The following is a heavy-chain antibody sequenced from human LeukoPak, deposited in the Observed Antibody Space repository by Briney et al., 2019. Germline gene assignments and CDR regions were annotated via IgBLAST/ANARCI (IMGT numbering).Heavy chain of an antibody. V-gene: IGHV1-8*03. Sequence: ASVKVSCKASGYTFTSYDINWVRQATGQGLEWMGWMNPNSGNTGCAQKFQGRVTITRNTSISTAYMELSSLRSEDTAVYYCARDNSVGDVAWWFDPWGQGTLVTVSS. J-gene: IGHJ5*02. CDR1: GYTFTSYD. CDR2: MNPNSGNT. D-gene: IGHD1-26*01. CDR3: ARDNSVGDVAWWFDP.